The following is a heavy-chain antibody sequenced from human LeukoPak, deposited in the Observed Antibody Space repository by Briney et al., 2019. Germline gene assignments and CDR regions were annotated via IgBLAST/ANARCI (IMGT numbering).Heavy chain of an antibody. CDR3: ARTPPYCSSTSCPPKADWFDP. D-gene: IGHD2-2*01. Sequence: PSETLSLTCAVSGGSISSRNWWSWVRQPPGKGLEWIGEIYHSRSTKYNPSLKSRVTISVDTSKNQFSLKRSSVTAADTAVYYCARTPPYCSSTSCPPKADWFDPWGHGTLVTVSS. CDR2: IYHSRST. V-gene: IGHV4-4*02. J-gene: IGHJ5*02. CDR1: GGSISSRNW.